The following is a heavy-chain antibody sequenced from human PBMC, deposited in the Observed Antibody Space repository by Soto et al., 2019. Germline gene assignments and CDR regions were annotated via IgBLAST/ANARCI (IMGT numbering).Heavy chain of an antibody. Sequence: SGPTLVNPTQTLTLTCTLSGISLSTSGVGLGWIRQTPGKALEWLALVYWNDDKHYSPSLKSRLTITKDTSKNQAILTMTNMDPVDTATYYCARGLATLPVFAFDIWGQGAVVTVSS. CDR1: GISLSTSGVG. CDR3: ARGLATLPVFAFDI. J-gene: IGHJ3*02. V-gene: IGHV2-5*01. CDR2: VYWNDDK. D-gene: IGHD1-1*01.